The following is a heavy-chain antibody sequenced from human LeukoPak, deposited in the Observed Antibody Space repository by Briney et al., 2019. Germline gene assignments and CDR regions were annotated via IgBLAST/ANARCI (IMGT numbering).Heavy chain of an antibody. V-gene: IGHV4-59*01. J-gene: IGHJ3*02. CDR1: DGSMRSYY. CDR3: ARSGAGSGWYNAFDI. Sequence: PSETLSLTCSVSDGSMRSYYWNWIRQPPGKGLEWIGYIYDNGKTNYSPSLRSRVTLSIDMSKNQFSLRLTSVTAADTAVYYCARSGAGSGWYNAFDIWGQGTMVTVSS. CDR2: IYDNGKT. D-gene: IGHD6-19*01.